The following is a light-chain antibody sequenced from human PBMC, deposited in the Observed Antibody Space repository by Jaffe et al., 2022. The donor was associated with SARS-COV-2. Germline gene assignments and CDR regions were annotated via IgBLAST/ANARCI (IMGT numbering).Light chain of an antibody. V-gene: IGLV3-1*01. J-gene: IGLJ2*01. CDR3: QAWDSSTIV. CDR1: NLGDKY. Sequence: SYELSQSPSVSVSPEETATITCSGNNLGDKYASWYQQKPGQSPVLVIYQDTKRPSGIPERFSGSNSGNTATLTISGTQAMDEADYYCQAWDSSTIVFGGGTKLTVL. CDR2: QDT.